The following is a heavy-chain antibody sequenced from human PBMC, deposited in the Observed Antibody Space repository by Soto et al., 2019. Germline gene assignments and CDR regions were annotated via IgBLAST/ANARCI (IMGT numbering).Heavy chain of an antibody. D-gene: IGHD2-21*02. CDR2: IIPIFGTA. Sequence: QVQLVQSGAEVKKSGSSVKVSCKASGGTFSSYAISWVRQAPGQGLEWMGGIIPIFGTANYAQKFQGRVTITADESTSTAYMKLSSLRSEDTAVYYCARDLAYCGGDCYFRWFDPWGQGTLVTVSS. J-gene: IGHJ5*02. CDR3: ARDLAYCGGDCYFRWFDP. CDR1: GGTFSSYA. V-gene: IGHV1-69*01.